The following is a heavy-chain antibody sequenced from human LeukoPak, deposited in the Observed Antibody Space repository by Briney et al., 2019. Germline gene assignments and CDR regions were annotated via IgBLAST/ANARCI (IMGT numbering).Heavy chain of an antibody. J-gene: IGHJ5*02. CDR3: AREPATITFWFDP. Sequence: PSETLSLTCAVYGGSFSGYYWSWIRQPPGKGPEWIGEINHSGSTNYNPSLKSRVTISVDTSKNQFSLKLSSVTAADTAVYYCAREPATITFWFDPWGQGTLVTVSS. V-gene: IGHV4-34*01. CDR1: GGSFSGYY. D-gene: IGHD5-24*01. CDR2: INHSGST.